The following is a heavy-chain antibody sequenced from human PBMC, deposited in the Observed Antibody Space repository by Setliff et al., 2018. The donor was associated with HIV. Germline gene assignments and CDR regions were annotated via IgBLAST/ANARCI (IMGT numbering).Heavy chain of an antibody. V-gene: IGHV3-48*03. CDR3: ARGRVGGNCYSPTGDY. CDR2: ISSSGSTI. CDR1: GFTFNNYA. J-gene: IGHJ4*02. Sequence: PGGSLRLSCAASGFTFNNYAMHWVRQAPGKGLEWVSYISSSGSTIYYADSVKGLFTISRDISKNSLFLQMNSLRAEDTAVYYCARGRVGGNCYSPTGDYWGQGTLVTVSS. D-gene: IGHD2-15*01.